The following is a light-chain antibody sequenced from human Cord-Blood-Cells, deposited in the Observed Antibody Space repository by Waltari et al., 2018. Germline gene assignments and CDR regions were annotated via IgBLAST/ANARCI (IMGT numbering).Light chain of an antibody. CDR1: QSVSSN. J-gene: IGKJ3*01. V-gene: IGKV3-15*01. Sequence: EIVMTQSPATLSVSPGERATLSCRASQSVSSNLAWYQQKPGQAPRLRIYGASTRATGIQARFSGSWSGTEFTLTISSLQSEDFAVYYCQQYNNWPPFTFGPGTKVDIK. CDR2: GAS. CDR3: QQYNNWPPFT.